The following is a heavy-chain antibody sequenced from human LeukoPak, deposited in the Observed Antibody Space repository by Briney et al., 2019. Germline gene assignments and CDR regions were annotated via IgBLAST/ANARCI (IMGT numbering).Heavy chain of an antibody. CDR3: ARLNSGSSGSYYFDS. Sequence: PSDTLSLTCADYCGSFIGYYWSWIRQPPRKGLYLIVEINHSGSTNYTPSLKSRVTISVDTSKNQFSLKLSSVTAADTAVYYCARLNSGSSGSYYFDSWGQGTLVTVSS. V-gene: IGHV4-34*01. CDR2: INHSGST. D-gene: IGHD3-22*01. CDR1: CGSFIGYY. J-gene: IGHJ4*02.